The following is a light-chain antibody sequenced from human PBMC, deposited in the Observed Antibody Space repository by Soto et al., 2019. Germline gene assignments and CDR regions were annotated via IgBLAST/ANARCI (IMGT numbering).Light chain of an antibody. CDR1: QNVGRNY. V-gene: IGKV3-20*01. J-gene: IGKJ2*01. CDR2: AAS. CDR3: QQYGSSPPYT. Sequence: EIVLTQSPGTLSLSPGERATLSCRASQNVGRNYVAWYQQKPGQAPRLLIFAASGRVTGIPDRFSGSGSGTDFTLTITRLEPEDFALYFCQQYGSSPPYTFGRGTKVDIK.